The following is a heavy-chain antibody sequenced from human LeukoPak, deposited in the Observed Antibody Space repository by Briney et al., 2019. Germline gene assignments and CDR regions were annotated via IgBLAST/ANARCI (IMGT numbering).Heavy chain of an antibody. CDR2: ISYDGSNK. CDR1: GFTFSSYG. Sequence: GVSLRLSCAASGFTFSSYGMHWVRQAPGKGLEWVAVISYDGSNKYYADSVKGRFTISRDNSKNTLYLQMNSLRAEDTAVYYCAKGQTWASVYFDSWGQGTLVTVSS. J-gene: IGHJ4*02. D-gene: IGHD7-27*01. CDR3: AKGQTWASVYFDS. V-gene: IGHV3-30*18.